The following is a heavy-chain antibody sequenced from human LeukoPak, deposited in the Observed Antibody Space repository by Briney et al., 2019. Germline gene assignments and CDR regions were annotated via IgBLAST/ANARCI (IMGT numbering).Heavy chain of an antibody. J-gene: IGHJ4*02. CDR1: GFTFSSYS. D-gene: IGHD6-13*01. V-gene: IGHV3-21*01. CDR2: ISSSSSYI. CDR3: ARDFGAAEVYY. Sequence: GGSLRLSCAASGFTFSSYSMNWVRQAPGEGLEWVSSISSSSSYIYYADSVKGRFTISRDNAKNSLYLQINSLRAEGTAVYYCARDFGAAEVYYWGQGTLVTVSS.